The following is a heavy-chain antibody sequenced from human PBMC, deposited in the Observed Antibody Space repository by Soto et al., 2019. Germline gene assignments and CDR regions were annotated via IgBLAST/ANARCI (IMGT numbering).Heavy chain of an antibody. CDR2: TAYTGNT. V-gene: IGHV4-59*01. J-gene: IGHJ1*01. Sequence: PSETLSLTCVVSGGSITSYHWSWIRQFPVKVLEWIAYTAYTGNTNYNPSLKSRVTISMDTSKNQLSLKLTSMTAADTAVYYCARAGYCSGGSCYPAPFQHWGQGTLVTVSS. D-gene: IGHD2-15*01. CDR1: GGSITSYH. CDR3: ARAGYCSGGSCYPAPFQH.